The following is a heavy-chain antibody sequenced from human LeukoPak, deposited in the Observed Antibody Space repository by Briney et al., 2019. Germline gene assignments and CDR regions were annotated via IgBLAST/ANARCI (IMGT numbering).Heavy chain of an antibody. Sequence: GGSLRLSCAASGFTFSSHWMHWVRQAPGKGLVWVSRISENRYTTNYADSVKGRFTISRDNAKNTLYLQMNSLRAEDTAVYYCARSHFYDILTGYYTWFDYWGQGTLVTVSS. V-gene: IGHV3-74*01. CDR2: ISENRYTT. J-gene: IGHJ4*02. D-gene: IGHD3-9*01. CDR1: GFTFSSHW. CDR3: ARSHFYDILTGYYTWFDY.